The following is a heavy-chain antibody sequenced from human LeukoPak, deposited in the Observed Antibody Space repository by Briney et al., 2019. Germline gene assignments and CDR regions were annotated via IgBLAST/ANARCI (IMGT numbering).Heavy chain of an antibody. D-gene: IGHD5-12*01. CDR1: GGTFSSYT. J-gene: IGHJ4*02. V-gene: IGHV1-69*02. Sequence: SVKVSCKASGGTFSSYTISWVRQAPGQGLEWMGRIIPILGIANYAQKFQGRVTITADKSTSTAYMELSSLRSEDTAVYYCARVGGEYSGYDYGYWGQGTPVTVSS. CDR3: ARVGGEYSGYDYGY. CDR2: IIPILGIA.